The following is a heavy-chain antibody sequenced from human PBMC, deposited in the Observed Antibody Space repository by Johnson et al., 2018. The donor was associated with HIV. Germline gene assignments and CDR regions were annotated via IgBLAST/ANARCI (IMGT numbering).Heavy chain of an antibody. D-gene: IGHD6-6*01. Sequence: QVQLVESGGGVVQPGRSLRLSCAASGFTFSSYAMHWVRQAPGKGLEWVAVISYDGSNKYYADSVKGRFTISRDNSKNTLYLQMNSLRAEDTAVYYCAKDLDSSSWGALDIWGQGTMVTVSS. CDR2: ISYDGSNK. CDR3: AKDLDSSSWGALDI. J-gene: IGHJ3*02. V-gene: IGHV3-30-3*01. CDR1: GFTFSSYA.